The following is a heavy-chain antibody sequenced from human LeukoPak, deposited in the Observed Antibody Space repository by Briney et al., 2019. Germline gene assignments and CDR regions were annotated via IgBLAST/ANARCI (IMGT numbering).Heavy chain of an antibody. J-gene: IGHJ3*02. CDR3: AREGGGYGVGLDAFDI. CDR2: TSYHEEFK. D-gene: IGHD5/OR15-5a*01. CDR1: GFTFNTYP. Sequence: GRSLTLSGAASGFTFNTYPMHWVRQAPGKGLEWVTSTSYHEEFKFYADSVKGRFTISGDKTKTTLYLQMNSLRPEDTALYYCAREGGGYGVGLDAFDIWGQGTMVTVSS. V-gene: IGHV3-30*04.